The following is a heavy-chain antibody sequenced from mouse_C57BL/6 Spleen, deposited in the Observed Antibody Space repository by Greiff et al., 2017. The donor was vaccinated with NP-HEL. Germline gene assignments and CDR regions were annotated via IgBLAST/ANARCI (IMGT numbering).Heavy chain of an antibody. Sequence: QVQLKQPGAELVKPGASVKLSCKASGYTFTSYWMQWVKQRPGQGLEWIGEIDPSDSYTNYNQKFKGKATLTVDTSSSTAYMQLSSLTSEDSAVYYCGRGYGSSGYAMDYWGQGTSVTVSS. V-gene: IGHV1-50*01. CDR1: GYTFTSYW. CDR2: IDPSDSYT. CDR3: GRGYGSSGYAMDY. D-gene: IGHD1-1*01. J-gene: IGHJ4*01.